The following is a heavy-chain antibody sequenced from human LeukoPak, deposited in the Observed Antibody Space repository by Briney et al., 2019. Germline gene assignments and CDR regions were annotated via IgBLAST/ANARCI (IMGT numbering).Heavy chain of an antibody. CDR3: ARAPASNPG. V-gene: IGHV3-30*02. Sequence: GGSLRLSCATSGFTFNNYGMHWVRQTPGKGLEWVAFIRYDGSNEYYADSVKGRFTVSRDNAENSLFLQMNSLRAEDTAVYYCARAPASNPGWGQGTLVTVSS. D-gene: IGHD4-11*01. J-gene: IGHJ4*02. CDR2: IRYDGSNE. CDR1: GFTFNNYG.